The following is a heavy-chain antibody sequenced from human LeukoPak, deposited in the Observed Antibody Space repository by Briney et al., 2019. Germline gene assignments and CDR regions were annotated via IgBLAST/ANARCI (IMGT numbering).Heavy chain of an antibody. D-gene: IGHD3-9*01. Sequence: ASVKVSCKASGYTFTGYYIHWVRQAPGQGLEWMGRINPNSGGTNYAQKFQGRVTMTRDTSISTAYMELSRLRSDDTAVYYCARGDDILTDVADVWGKGTTVTVSS. CDR1: GYTFTGYY. J-gene: IGHJ6*04. CDR2: INPNSGGT. CDR3: ARGDDILTDVADV. V-gene: IGHV1-2*06.